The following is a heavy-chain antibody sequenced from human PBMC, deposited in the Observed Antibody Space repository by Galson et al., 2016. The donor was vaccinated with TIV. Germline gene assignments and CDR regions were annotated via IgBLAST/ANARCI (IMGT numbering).Heavy chain of an antibody. Sequence: SLRLSCAASGFTFNIYGMHWVRQAPGKGLEWVASTRYDGSYQNYVDSVKGRFTISRDNSKNTLYLRMNSLRVDDTAVYYCARPGLLQSYESGDNYYDYYWYGLDVWGQGATVTVSS. J-gene: IGHJ6*02. CDR2: TRYDGSYQ. D-gene: IGHD2-21*02. CDR3: ARPGLLQSYESGDNYYDYYWYGLDV. V-gene: IGHV3-33*01. CDR1: GFTFNIYG.